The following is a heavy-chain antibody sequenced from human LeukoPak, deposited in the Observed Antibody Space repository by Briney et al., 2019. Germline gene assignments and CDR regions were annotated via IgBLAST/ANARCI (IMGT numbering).Heavy chain of an antibody. CDR1: GYTFTSYG. D-gene: IGHD6-19*01. J-gene: IGHJ5*02. V-gene: IGHV1-18*01. CDR3: ARKVGSGWWYNWFDP. CDR2: ISAYNGNT. Sequence: ASVKVSCKASGYTFTSYGISWVRQAPGQGVEWMGWISAYNGNTNYAQKLQGRVTMTTDTSTSTDYMELRSLRSDNTAVYYCARKVGSGWWYNWFDPWGQGTLVTVSS.